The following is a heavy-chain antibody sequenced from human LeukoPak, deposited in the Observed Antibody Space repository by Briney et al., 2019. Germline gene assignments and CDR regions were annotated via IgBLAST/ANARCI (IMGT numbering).Heavy chain of an antibody. Sequence: GASVTVSCKASGGTFSSYAISWVRQAPGQGLEWMGGIIPIFGTANYAQKFQGRVTITADEPTSTAYMELSSLRSEDTAVYYCASTLDYDILSGYPKNFDYWGQGTLVTVSS. CDR3: ASTLDYDILSGYPKNFDY. V-gene: IGHV1-69*13. D-gene: IGHD3-9*01. J-gene: IGHJ4*02. CDR2: IIPIFGTA. CDR1: GGTFSSYA.